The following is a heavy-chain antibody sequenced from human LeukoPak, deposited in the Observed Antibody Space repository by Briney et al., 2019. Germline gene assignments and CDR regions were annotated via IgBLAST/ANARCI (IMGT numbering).Heavy chain of an antibody. J-gene: IGHJ6*02. CDR3: ARVAAAADTVSGMDV. D-gene: IGHD6-13*01. Sequence: SETLSLTCTVSGGSISSYYWSWIRQPPGKGLEWIGYIYYSGSTNYNPSLKSRVTVSVDTSKNQFSLKLSSVTAADTAVYYCARVAAAADTVSGMDVWGQGTTVTVSS. CDR1: GGSISSYY. CDR2: IYYSGST. V-gene: IGHV4-59*01.